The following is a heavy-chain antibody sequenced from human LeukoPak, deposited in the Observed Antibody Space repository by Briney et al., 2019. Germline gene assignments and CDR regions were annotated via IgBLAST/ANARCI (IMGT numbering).Heavy chain of an antibody. D-gene: IGHD3-9*01. V-gene: IGHV3-15*01. CDR1: GFTFSNAW. CDR3: TTRFGWLLLDYYYGMDV. CDR2: IKSKTDGGTT. J-gene: IGHJ6*04. Sequence: PGGSLRLSCAASGFTFSNAWMSWVRQAPGKGLEWVGRIKSKTDGGTTDYAAPVKGRFTISRDDSKNTLYLQMNSLKTEDTAVYYCTTRFGWLLLDYYYGMDVWGKGTTVTVSS.